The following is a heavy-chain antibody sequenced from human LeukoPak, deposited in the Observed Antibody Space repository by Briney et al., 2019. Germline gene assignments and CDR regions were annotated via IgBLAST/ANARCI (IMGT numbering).Heavy chain of an antibody. J-gene: IGHJ4*02. CDR3: ARGITMVRGVIAHFDY. CDR1: GGSISSYY. CDR2: IYYSGST. D-gene: IGHD3-10*01. Sequence: SETLSLTCTVSGGSISSYYWSWIRQPPGKGLEWIGYIYYSGSTNYNPSPKSRVTISVDTSKNQFSLKLSSVTAADTAVYYCARGITMVRGVIAHFDYWGQGTLVTVSS. V-gene: IGHV4-59*01.